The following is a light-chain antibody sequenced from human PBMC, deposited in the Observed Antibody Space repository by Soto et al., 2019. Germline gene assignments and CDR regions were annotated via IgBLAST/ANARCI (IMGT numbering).Light chain of an antibody. J-gene: IGLJ2*01. CDR3: SSYTNSSTHVV. Sequence: QSALTQPASVSGSPGQSITMSCTGTSSDIGGYNYVSWYQQRPGKAPKLLIYEVSNRPSGVSDRFSGSKSGNTASLTISGLQAGDEATYHCSSYTNSSTHVVFGGGTKLTVL. CDR2: EVS. V-gene: IGLV2-14*01. CDR1: SSDIGGYNY.